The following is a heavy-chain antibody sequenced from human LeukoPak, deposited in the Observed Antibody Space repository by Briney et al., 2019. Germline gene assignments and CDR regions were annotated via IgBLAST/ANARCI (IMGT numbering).Heavy chain of an antibody. CDR3: ARDNYMNQDAFDI. D-gene: IGHD4-11*01. V-gene: IGHV4-39*07. CDR1: GGSISSRLYY. J-gene: IGHJ3*02. CDR2: INYSGTT. Sequence: TSETLSLTCTVSGGSISSRLYYWGWIRQPPEKGLEWIGSINYSGTTYYKPSLKSRLTISLDTSKKRFSLRLNSVTAADTAVYNCARDNYMNQDAFDIWGQGTMVTVSS.